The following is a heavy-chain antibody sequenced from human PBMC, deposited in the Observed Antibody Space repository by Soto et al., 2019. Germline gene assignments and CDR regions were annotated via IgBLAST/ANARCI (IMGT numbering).Heavy chain of an antibody. J-gene: IGHJ4*02. CDR1: GYTFTGYY. Sequence: QVHLVQSGAEVKKPGASVKVSCKASGYTFTGYYMHWVRQAPGQGLDWMGWINPNSGGTNYAQKCQGRVTMTRDTSISTAYMELSRLRSDDMAVYYCAKSRGHYWGQGTMVTVSS. D-gene: IGHD5-12*01. CDR2: INPNSGGT. CDR3: AKSRGHY. V-gene: IGHV1-2*02.